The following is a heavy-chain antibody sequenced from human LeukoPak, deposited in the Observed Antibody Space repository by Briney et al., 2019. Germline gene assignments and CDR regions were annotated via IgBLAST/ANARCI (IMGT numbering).Heavy chain of an antibody. V-gene: IGHV3-21*01. CDR3: ARDLYGDYVIDY. Sequence: GGSLRLSCAASGFTFSSYSMNWVRQAPGKGLEWVSSISSSSYIYYADSVKGRFTISRDNAKNSLYLQMNSLRAEDTAVYYCARDLYGDYVIDYWGQGTLVTVSS. J-gene: IGHJ4*02. CDR2: ISSSSYI. CDR1: GFTFSSYS. D-gene: IGHD4-17*01.